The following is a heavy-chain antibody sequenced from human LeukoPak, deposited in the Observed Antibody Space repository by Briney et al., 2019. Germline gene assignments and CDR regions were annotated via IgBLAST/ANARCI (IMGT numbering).Heavy chain of an antibody. CDR1: GGSISSGGYS. D-gene: IGHD2-2*01. CDR2: IYHSGST. Sequence: SETLSLTCAVSGGSISSGGYSWSWTRQPPGKGLEWIGYIYHSGSTYYNPSLKSRVTISVDRSKNQFSLKLSSVTAADTAVYYCASSSVVVPAFDYWGQGTLVTVSS. V-gene: IGHV4-30-2*01. J-gene: IGHJ4*02. CDR3: ASSSVVVPAFDY.